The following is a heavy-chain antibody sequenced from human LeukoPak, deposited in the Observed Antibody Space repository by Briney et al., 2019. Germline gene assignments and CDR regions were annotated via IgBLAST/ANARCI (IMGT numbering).Heavy chain of an antibody. V-gene: IGHV4-39*01. CDR1: GGSISSSSYY. CDR2: IYYSGST. D-gene: IGHD6-19*01. Sequence: PSETLSLTCTVSGGSISSSSYYWGWIRQPPGKGLEWIGSIYYSGSTYYNPSLKSRVAISVDTYKNQFSLKLSSVTAAATAVYYCARQGYSSGWDATDYWGQGTLVTVSS. J-gene: IGHJ4*02. CDR3: ARQGYSSGWDATDY.